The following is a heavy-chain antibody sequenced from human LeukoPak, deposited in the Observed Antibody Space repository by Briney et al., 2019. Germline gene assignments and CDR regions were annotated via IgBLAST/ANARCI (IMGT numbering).Heavy chain of an antibody. CDR3: ARGPAYCSSTSCPNWFDP. D-gene: IGHD2-2*01. J-gene: IGHJ5*02. Sequence: GASVKVSCKASGYTFTGYYMHWVRQAPGQGLEWMGWINPNSGGTNYAQKFQGRVTMTRDTSISTAHMELSRLRSDDTAVYYCARGPAYCSSTSCPNWFDPWGQGTLVTVSS. V-gene: IGHV1-2*02. CDR1: GYTFTGYY. CDR2: INPNSGGT.